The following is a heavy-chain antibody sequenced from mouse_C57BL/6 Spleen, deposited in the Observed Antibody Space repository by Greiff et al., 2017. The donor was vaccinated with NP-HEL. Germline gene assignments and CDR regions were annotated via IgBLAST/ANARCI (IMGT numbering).Heavy chain of an antibody. Sequence: QVQLQQPGAELVRPGSSVKLSCKASGYTFTSYWMHWVKQRPIQGLEWIGNIDPSDSETHYNQKFKDKATLTVDKSSSTAYMQLSSLTSEDSAVYYCASEGRGWYFDVWGTGTTVTVSS. CDR1: GYTFTSYW. CDR3: ASEGRGWYFDV. CDR2: IDPSDSET. D-gene: IGHD3-3*01. J-gene: IGHJ1*03. V-gene: IGHV1-52*01.